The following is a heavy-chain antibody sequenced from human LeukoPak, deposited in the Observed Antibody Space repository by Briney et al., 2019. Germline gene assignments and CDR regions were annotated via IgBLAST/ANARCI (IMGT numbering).Heavy chain of an antibody. V-gene: IGHV6-1*01. CDR3: ARENAKYSSGWYADYGIDV. D-gene: IGHD6-19*01. J-gene: IGHJ6*02. CDR1: GDSVSSISAA. Sequence: SQTLSLTCAISGDSVSSISAAWNWIRQSPSRGLEWLGRTYYRSKWYNDYAVSVKSRITINPDTSKNQFSLQLNSVTPEDTAVYYCARENAKYSSGWYADYGIDVWGQGTTVTVSS. CDR2: TYYRSKWYN.